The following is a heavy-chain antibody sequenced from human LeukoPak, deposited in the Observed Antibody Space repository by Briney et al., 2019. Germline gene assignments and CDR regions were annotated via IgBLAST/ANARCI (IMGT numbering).Heavy chain of an antibody. CDR1: GFTFSSYG. Sequence: QTGGSLRLSCAASGFTFSSYGVHWVRQAAGKGLDWVAFIWYDGSNEYYADSVKGRFTISRDNSKNTLYLQMNSLRPEDTAVYYCAKDSRLYGSGIGYFAPWGQGTLVTVSS. V-gene: IGHV3-30*02. J-gene: IGHJ5*02. CDR3: AKDSRLYGSGIGYFAP. CDR2: IWYDGSNE. D-gene: IGHD3-10*01.